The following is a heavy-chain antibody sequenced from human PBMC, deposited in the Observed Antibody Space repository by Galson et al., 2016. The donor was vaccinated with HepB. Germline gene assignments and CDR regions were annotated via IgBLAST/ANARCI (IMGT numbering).Heavy chain of an antibody. V-gene: IGHV3-30*18. J-gene: IGHJ4*02. Sequence: SLRLSCAASGFTFSGYGMHWVRQAPGKGLDWVAVISYDGSDKYYADSVKGRFTISRDHSKNTLYLQMNSLRAEDTAVYYCAKGGDNWNFFDYWGQGTLVTVSS. D-gene: IGHD1-7*01. CDR3: AKGGDNWNFFDY. CDR2: ISYDGSDK. CDR1: GFTFSGYG.